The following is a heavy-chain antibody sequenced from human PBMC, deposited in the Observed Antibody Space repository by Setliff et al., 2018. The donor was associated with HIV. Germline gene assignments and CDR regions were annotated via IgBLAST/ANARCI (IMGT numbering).Heavy chain of an antibody. V-gene: IGHV3-21*01. D-gene: IGHD3-22*01. CDR2: ISSSGNYM. J-gene: IGHJ4*02. CDR1: GGTFSSYA. CDR3: ARDKDMTVAFDL. Sequence: SCKASGGTFSSYALNWVRQAPGKGLEWVSSISSSGNYMFYADSVKGRFTISRDNAGNSLSLLMSSLRAEDTVVYFCARDKDMTVAFDLWGQGTPVTVSS.